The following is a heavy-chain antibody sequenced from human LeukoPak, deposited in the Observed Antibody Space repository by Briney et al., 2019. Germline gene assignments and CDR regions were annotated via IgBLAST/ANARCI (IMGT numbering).Heavy chain of an antibody. D-gene: IGHD6-13*01. CDR1: GGSFSGHY. J-gene: IGHJ5*02. V-gene: IGHV4-34*01. Sequence: SETLSLTCAVYGGSFSGHYWSWIRQPPGKGLEWIGSIYYSGSTYYNPSLKSRVTISVDTSKNQFSLKLSSVTAADTAVYYCAQYPRGQQLDNWFDPWGQGTLVTVSS. CDR2: IYYSGST. CDR3: AQYPRGQQLDNWFDP.